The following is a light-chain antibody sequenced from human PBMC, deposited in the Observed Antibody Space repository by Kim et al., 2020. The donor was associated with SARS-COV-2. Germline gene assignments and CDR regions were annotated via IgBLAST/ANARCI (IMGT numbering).Light chain of an antibody. V-gene: IGLV1-47*01. CDR1: TSNVGSND. CDR2: RND. J-gene: IGLJ3*02. Sequence: ELTQPPSASEARGQRVTISCSGSTSNVGSNDVSWFQQLPGTAPEVLIYRNDQRPSGVPDRFSGSKSGTSASLAISGLRSEEEADYYCAAWDDSLSGWVFGGGTQRTVL. CDR3: AAWDDSLSGWV.